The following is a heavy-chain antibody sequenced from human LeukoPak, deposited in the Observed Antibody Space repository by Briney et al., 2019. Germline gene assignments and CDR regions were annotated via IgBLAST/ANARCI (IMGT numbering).Heavy chain of an antibody. CDR3: ARSNVAVRRGDNWFDP. J-gene: IGHJ5*02. CDR2: IHPNSGAT. CDR1: GYTFTAFY. D-gene: IGHD6-6*01. Sequence: ASVEVSCKASGYTFTAFYIHWVRQAPGQGLEWMGWIHPNSGATIYAQRFQGRFIVTRDTSISTAYMELNSLTSDDTAMYYCARSNVAVRRGDNWFDPWGQGTLVTVSS. V-gene: IGHV1-2*02.